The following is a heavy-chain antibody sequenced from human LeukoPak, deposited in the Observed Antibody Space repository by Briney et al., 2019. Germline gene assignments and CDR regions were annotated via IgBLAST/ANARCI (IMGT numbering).Heavy chain of an antibody. CDR1: GGSFSGYY. CDR3: ARGQRTSSWFFRTYWLYYFDY. Sequence: SETLSLTCAVYGGSFSGYYWSWIRQPPGNGLEWVGEITHSGSTNYNPSLKSRVTISVDTSKNQFSLKLSSVTAADTAVYYCARGQRTSSWFFRTYWLYYFDYWGQGTLVTVSS. CDR2: ITHSGST. D-gene: IGHD6-13*01. J-gene: IGHJ4*02. V-gene: IGHV4-34*01.